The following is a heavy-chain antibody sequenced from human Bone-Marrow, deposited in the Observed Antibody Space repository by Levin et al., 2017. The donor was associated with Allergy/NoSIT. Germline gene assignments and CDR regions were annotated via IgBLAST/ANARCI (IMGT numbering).Heavy chain of an antibody. Sequence: PGGSLRLSCEDSGFTFSGYWMHWVRQAPGQGLMWVSRISPDGSATTYADSVKGRFTIFRDDAKSTVYLQMSGLRVEDTAVYYCIRDLSRQSVWGQGTTVTVSS. CDR3: IRDLSRQSV. J-gene: IGHJ6*02. CDR2: ISPDGSAT. V-gene: IGHV3-74*01. D-gene: IGHD2-2*01. CDR1: GFTFSGYW.